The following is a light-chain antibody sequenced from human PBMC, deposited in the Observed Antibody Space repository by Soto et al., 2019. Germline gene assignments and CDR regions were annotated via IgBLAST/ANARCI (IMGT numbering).Light chain of an antibody. Sequence: DIQLTQSPSFLSASVGDRLTITCRASQDIRSSLAWYQQKPGKAPNLLIYTVSTWQSGVPARFSGSRSGTDFTLTISSLQPEDFAAYYCQQFNSSPFTFGGGTKVEI. CDR3: QQFNSSPFT. CDR1: QDIRSS. J-gene: IGKJ4*01. CDR2: TVS. V-gene: IGKV1-9*01.